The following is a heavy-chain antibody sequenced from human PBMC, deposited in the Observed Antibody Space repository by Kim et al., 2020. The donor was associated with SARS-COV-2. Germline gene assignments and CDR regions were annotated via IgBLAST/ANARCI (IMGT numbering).Heavy chain of an antibody. Sequence: PALKSRVTMSVDTSKNQVSLRLTSVTAADTAVYYCARDKGTRSYAYDGMDVWGQGTTVTVSS. D-gene: IGHD2-2*01. V-gene: IGHV4-4*07. J-gene: IGHJ6*02. CDR3: ARDKGTRSYAYDGMDV.